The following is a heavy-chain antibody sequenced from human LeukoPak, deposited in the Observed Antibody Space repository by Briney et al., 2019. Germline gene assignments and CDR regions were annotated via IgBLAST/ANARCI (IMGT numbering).Heavy chain of an antibody. CDR1: GGSISSSSYY. D-gene: IGHD3-22*01. CDR3: ARQINYYDSSGYKDYYGMDV. V-gene: IGHV4-39*01. Sequence: SETLSLTCTVSGGSISSSSYYWGWIRQPPGKGLEWIGSIYYSGSTYYNPPLKSRVTISVDTSKNQFSLKLSSVTAADTAVYYCARQINYYDSSGYKDYYGMDVWGQGTTVTVSS. CDR2: IYYSGST. J-gene: IGHJ6*02.